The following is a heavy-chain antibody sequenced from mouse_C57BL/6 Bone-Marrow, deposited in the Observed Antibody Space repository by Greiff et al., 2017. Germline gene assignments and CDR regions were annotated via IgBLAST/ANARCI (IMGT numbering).Heavy chain of an antibody. CDR2: IYPGDGDT. V-gene: IGHV1-80*01. CDR1: GYAFSTYW. D-gene: IGHD2-10*02. CDR3: AIGYGNLFAY. J-gene: IGHJ3*01. Sequence: QVQLQQSGAELVKPGASVKISCKVSGYAFSTYWMNWVKQRPGKGLEWIGQIYPGDGDTNYNGKFKGKATLTVDKSSSTAYMQLSSLTSEDSAVYYCAIGYGNLFAYWGQGTLVTVSA.